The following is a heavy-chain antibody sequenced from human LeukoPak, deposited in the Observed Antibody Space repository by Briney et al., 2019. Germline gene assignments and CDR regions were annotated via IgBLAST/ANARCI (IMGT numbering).Heavy chain of an antibody. CDR3: AKGSRGTYPNYFDY. J-gene: IGHJ4*02. D-gene: IGHD3-16*01. V-gene: IGHV3-23*01. Sequence: GGSLRLSCAASGFTFSIHAMGWVRQAPGKGLEWVSSITGSGGSTYYGDSVKGRFTIARDNSRDTLYLQMNSLRAEDTAVYYCAKGSRGTYPNYFDYWGQGTLVTVSS. CDR1: GFTFSIHA. CDR2: ITGSGGST.